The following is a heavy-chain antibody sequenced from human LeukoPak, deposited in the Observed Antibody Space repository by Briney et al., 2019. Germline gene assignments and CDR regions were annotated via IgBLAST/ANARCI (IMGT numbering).Heavy chain of an antibody. D-gene: IGHD4-17*01. CDR3: ARGVDFGDSFDF. J-gene: IGHJ4*02. Sequence: KASETLSLTCTVSGGSISSSSYYWGWIRQPPGKGLEWIGSIYYSGSTYYNPSLKSRVTISVDTSKNQFSLKLSSVTAADTAVYYCARGVDFGDSFDFWGQGTLVTVSS. CDR2: IYYSGST. CDR1: GGSISSSSYY. V-gene: IGHV4-39*07.